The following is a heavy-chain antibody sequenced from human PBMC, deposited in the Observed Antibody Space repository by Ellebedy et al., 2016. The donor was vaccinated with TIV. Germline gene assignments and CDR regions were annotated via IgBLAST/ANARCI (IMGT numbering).Heavy chain of an antibody. Sequence: GESLKIPCAASGFTFGRYGLHWVRQAPGKGLEGVAVIWFDGSKEFYADSVKGRFTISRDDSKNEVFLQMSSLRAEDTAVYYCARPSYQLLSYYFDSWGQGTLVTVSS. J-gene: IGHJ4*02. CDR2: IWFDGSKE. CDR1: GFTFGRYG. V-gene: IGHV3-33*01. D-gene: IGHD2-2*01. CDR3: ARPSYQLLSYYFDS.